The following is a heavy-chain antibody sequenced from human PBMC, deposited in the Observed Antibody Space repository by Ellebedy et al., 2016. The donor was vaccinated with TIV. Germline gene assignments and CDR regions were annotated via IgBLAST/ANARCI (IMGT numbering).Heavy chain of an antibody. Sequence: MPSETLSLTCTVSTVSGGSMSTYYWSWIRQPPGKGLEWIGCIYGSGITNSNPSLQSRVTISTDMSKNQLSLKLTSVTAADTAIYYCARGARWEVLPHFWGQGTLVAVSS. CDR2: IYGSGIT. CDR1: GGSMSTYY. D-gene: IGHD1-26*01. V-gene: IGHV4-59*01. CDR3: ARGARWEVLPHF. J-gene: IGHJ4*02.